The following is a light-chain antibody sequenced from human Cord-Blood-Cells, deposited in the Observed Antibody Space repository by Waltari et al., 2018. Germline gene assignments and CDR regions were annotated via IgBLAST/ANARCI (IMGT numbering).Light chain of an antibody. V-gene: IGLV1-47*01. J-gene: IGLJ3*02. Sequence: QSVLTQPPSASGPPGPRVTISCSGSSPNIGSNYVYWYQQLQGTAPKLLIYRNNQRPSGVPDRFSGSKSGTSASLAISGLRSEDEADYYCAAWDDSLSGRVFGGGTKLTVL. CDR1: SPNIGSNY. CDR3: AAWDDSLSGRV. CDR2: RNN.